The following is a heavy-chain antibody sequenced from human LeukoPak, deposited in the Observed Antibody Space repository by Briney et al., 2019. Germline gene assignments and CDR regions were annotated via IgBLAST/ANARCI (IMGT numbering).Heavy chain of an antibody. CDR3: ARASPVVTASPNWYFDL. J-gene: IGHJ2*01. V-gene: IGHV3-7*01. D-gene: IGHD2-21*02. CDR2: IKPDGSEK. Sequence: GGSLRLSCAASGLPFSSYWMSWVRQAPGKGLEWVANIKPDGSEKNYVDSVKGRFTISRDNARNSLFLQMNSLRAEDTAVYYCARASPVVTASPNWYFDLWGRGTLVTVSS. CDR1: GLPFSSYW.